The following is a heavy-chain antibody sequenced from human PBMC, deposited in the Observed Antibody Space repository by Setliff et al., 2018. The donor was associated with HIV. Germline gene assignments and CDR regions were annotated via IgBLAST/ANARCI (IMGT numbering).Heavy chain of an antibody. CDR2: IKQDESEM. CDR3: AKDPEGGFDY. J-gene: IGHJ4*02. V-gene: IGHV3-7*01. CDR1: GFNFSIYN. Sequence: GGSLRLSCAASGFNFSIYNMNWVRQAPGKGLEWVATIKQDESEMQYVDSVKGRFTISRDNAKNSLYLQMNSLRAEDTAVYYCAKDPEGGFDYWGQGTLVTVSS.